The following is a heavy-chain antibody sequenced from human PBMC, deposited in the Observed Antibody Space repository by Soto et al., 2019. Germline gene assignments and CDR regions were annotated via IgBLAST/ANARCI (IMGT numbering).Heavy chain of an antibody. CDR1: GYTVTGYD. J-gene: IGHJ5*02. CDR2: IIPILGIA. Sequence: SVKVSCKASGYTVTGYDIHWVRQAPGQGLEWMGRIIPILGIANYAQKFQGRVTITADKSTSTAYMELSSLRSEDTAVYYCARSLHHHLITPVRGESFPFDPWG. CDR3: ARSLHHHLITPVRGESFPFDP. V-gene: IGHV1-69*04. D-gene: IGHD3-10*01.